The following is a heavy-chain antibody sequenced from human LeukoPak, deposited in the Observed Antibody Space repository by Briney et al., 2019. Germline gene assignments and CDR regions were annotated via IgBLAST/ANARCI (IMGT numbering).Heavy chain of an antibody. V-gene: IGHV3-74*01. D-gene: IGHD2-15*01. CDR1: GFTFSSYW. J-gene: IGHJ4*02. Sequence: PGGSLRLSCAASGFTFSSYWMQWVRHAPGKGLVWVARINSDGRSRSYADSVKGRFSISRDNAKNVFYLQMNSLRPEDTAVYYCARDRGRFDYWGPGTLLTVSS. CDR2: INSDGRSR. CDR3: ARDRGRFDY.